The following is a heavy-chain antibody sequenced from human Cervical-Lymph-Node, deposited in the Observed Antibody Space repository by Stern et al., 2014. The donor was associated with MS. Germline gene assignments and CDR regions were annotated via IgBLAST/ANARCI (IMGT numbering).Heavy chain of an antibody. V-gene: IGHV4-4*02. D-gene: IGHD5-12*01. Sequence: QLQLQESGPGLVKPSGTLSLNCAVSGGSISNTNWWGWVRQTPGMGLEWIGEIYHSGTTNFSPPLKSRGTMSVDKSKNQFSLELKSVTAADTAIYYCARVNSGYNWFDYWGQGTLVTVSS. CDR2: IYHSGTT. J-gene: IGHJ5*01. CDR3: ARVNSGYNWFDY. CDR1: GGSISNTNW.